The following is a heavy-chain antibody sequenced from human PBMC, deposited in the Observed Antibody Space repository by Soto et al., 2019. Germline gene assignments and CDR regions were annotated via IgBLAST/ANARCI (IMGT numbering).Heavy chain of an antibody. Sequence: PGASLRLSCAASGFTLSSYAMSWFRQAPGKGLEWVSAISGSGGNTYYADSVKGRFTISRDNSKNTLYLQMNSLRAEDTAVYYCAKGRTMAGYHFDYWGQGTLVTVSS. D-gene: IGHD6-19*01. V-gene: IGHV3-23*01. CDR3: AKGRTMAGYHFDY. J-gene: IGHJ4*02. CDR2: ISGSGGNT. CDR1: GFTLSSYA.